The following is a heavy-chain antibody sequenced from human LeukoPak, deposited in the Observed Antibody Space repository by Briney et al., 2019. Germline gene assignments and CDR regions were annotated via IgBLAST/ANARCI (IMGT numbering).Heavy chain of an antibody. CDR3: ARGVEPLAANTLAY. CDR1: GFTVITND. Sequence: GGSLRLSCAASGFTVITNDMTWVRQAPGKGLEWVSLLYSDGNTKDADSVQGRFTISRDNSKNTLYLEMNSLSPDDTAVYYCARGVEPLAANTLAYWGQGTLVTVSS. V-gene: IGHV3-53*01. CDR2: LYSDGNT. J-gene: IGHJ4*02. D-gene: IGHD1-14*01.